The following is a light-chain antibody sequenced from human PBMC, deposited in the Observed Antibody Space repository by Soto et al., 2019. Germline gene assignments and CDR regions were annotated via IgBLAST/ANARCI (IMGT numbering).Light chain of an antibody. CDR3: SSYTDSSTS. J-gene: IGLJ3*02. CDR2: DVT. Sequence: QSALTQPASVSGSPGQSITISCTGTSSDVGRYNYVSWYQQHPGKAPKLIIYDVTYRPSGVSDRFSGSKSGSTASLTISGLQAEDEADYYCSSYTDSSTSFGGGTKVTVL. CDR1: SSDVGRYNY. V-gene: IGLV2-14*01.